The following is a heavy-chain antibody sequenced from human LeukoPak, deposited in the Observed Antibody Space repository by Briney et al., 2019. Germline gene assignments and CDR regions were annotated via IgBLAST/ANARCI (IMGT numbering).Heavy chain of an antibody. Sequence: SETLSLTCTVSGGSISSNNYYWGCLRQPPGKELEWIGSIYYSGSPYYNPSLKSRVTISVDTSKNQFSLRLSSVTAADTAVYYCATWRTAKTGFDYWGQGTLVTVSS. CDR2: IYYSGSP. V-gene: IGHV4-39*01. CDR1: GGSISSNNYY. CDR3: ATWRTAKTGFDY. J-gene: IGHJ4*02. D-gene: IGHD1-1*01.